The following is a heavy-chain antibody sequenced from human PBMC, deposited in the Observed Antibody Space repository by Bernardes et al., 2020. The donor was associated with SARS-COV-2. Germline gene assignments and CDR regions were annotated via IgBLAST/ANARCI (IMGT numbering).Heavy chain of an antibody. CDR2: IYYSGST. CDR3: ARLIEISGLSYYGMDV. CDR1: GGSISSYY. Sequence: SETLSLTCTVSGGSISSYYWSWIRQPPGKGLEWIGYIYYSGSTNYNPSLKSRVTISVDTSKNQFSLKLSSVTAADTAVYYCARLIEISGLSYYGMDVWGQGTTVTVSS. D-gene: IGHD3-16*02. V-gene: IGHV4-59*08. J-gene: IGHJ6*02.